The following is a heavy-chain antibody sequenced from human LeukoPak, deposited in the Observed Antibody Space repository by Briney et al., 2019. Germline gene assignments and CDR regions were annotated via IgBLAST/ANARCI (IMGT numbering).Heavy chain of an antibody. J-gene: IGHJ5*02. CDR2: INTDGSST. V-gene: IGHV3-74*01. CDR1: GFTFSSYA. CDR3: TRGAPYSSSWP. Sequence: GRSLRLSCAASGFTFSSYAMHWVRQAPGKGLVWVSRINTDGSSTSYTDSVKGRFTISRDNAKNTLFLQMNSLRAEDTAVYYCTRGAPYSSSWPWGQGTLVTVSS. D-gene: IGHD6-13*01.